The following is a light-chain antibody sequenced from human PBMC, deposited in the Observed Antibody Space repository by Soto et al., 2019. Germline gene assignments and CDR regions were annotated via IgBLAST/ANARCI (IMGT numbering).Light chain of an antibody. CDR3: QVWDITTDHYV. CDR1: NIGSKR. V-gene: IGLV3-21*04. Sequence: SYELTQPPSVSVAPEKTARLTCGGDNIGSKRVHWYRQKPGQAPVLVIYYDSDRPSGIPERFSGSNSGNTATLTINRVEAGGEADYYCQVWDITTDHYVFGTGTKLPS. CDR2: YDS. J-gene: IGLJ1*01.